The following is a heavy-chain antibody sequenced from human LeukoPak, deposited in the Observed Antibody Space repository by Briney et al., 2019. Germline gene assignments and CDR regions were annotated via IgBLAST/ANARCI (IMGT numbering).Heavy chain of an antibody. D-gene: IGHD3-22*01. V-gene: IGHV3-30-3*01. J-gene: IGHJ4*02. CDR2: ISYDGSNK. CDR3: ARVPDSSGYYV. CDR1: GFTFSSYA. Sequence: GRSLRLSCAASGFTFSSYAMHWVRQAPGKGLEWVAVISYDGSNKYYADSVKGRFTISRDNSKNTLYLQMSSLRAEDTAVYYCARVPDSSGYYVWGQGTLVTVSS.